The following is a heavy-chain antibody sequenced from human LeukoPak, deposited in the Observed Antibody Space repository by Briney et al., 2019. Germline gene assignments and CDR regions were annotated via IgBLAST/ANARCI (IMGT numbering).Heavy chain of an antibody. J-gene: IGHJ5*02. D-gene: IGHD3-9*01. CDR3: ARRSSRRYYDILTGPNWFDP. CDR2: INHSGST. V-gene: IGHV4-34*01. CDR1: GRSFSGYY. Sequence: SETLSLTCAVYGRSFSGYYWSWIRQPPGKGLEWIGEINHSGSTNYSPSLKSRVTISVDTSKNQFSLKLSSVTAADTAVYYCARRSSRRYYDILTGPNWFDPWGQGTLVTVSS.